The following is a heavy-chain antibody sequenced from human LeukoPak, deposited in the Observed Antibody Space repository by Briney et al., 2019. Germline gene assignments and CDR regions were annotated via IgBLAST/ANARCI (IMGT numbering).Heavy chain of an antibody. CDR2: IYYSGST. J-gene: IGHJ2*01. CDR3: ARAFMVRAYWYFEL. V-gene: IGHV4-39*07. D-gene: IGHD3-10*01. CDR1: GGSISSSSYY. Sequence: PSETLSLTCTVSGGSISSSSYYWGWIRQPPGKGLEWIGSIYYSGSTYYNPSLKSRVTISVDTSKNQFSLKLSSVTAADTAVYYCARAFMVRAYWYFELWGRGTLVTVSS.